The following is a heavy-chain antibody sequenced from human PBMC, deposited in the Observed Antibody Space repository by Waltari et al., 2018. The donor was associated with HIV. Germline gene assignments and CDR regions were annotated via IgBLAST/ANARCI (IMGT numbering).Heavy chain of an antibody. J-gene: IGHJ5*01. Sequence: QVQLQESGPGLVKPSQTLSLTCTVSGGSISSGSYYWSWIRQPAGEGLEWIGHIYNNGVTYYNSSLKSRVTISGDTSKNQFSLKLSSVTAGDTAIYYCARARQTMFGVVRSRFDSWGQGTLVTVSS. CDR2: IYNNGVT. D-gene: IGHD3-3*01. CDR1: GGSISSGSYY. CDR3: ARARQTMFGVVRSRFDS. V-gene: IGHV4-61*02.